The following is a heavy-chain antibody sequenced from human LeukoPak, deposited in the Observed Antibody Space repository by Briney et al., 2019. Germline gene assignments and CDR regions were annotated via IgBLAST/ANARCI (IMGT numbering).Heavy chain of an antibody. CDR3: AKDQVVPNYYYMDV. CDR1: GFIFSSYA. CDR2: IRYDGNNR. Sequence: GGSLRLFCAASGFIFSSYAMHWVRQAPGKGLEWVAFIRYDGNNRYYADSVKGRFTISRDNSKNTLYLQMNSLRVEDTALYYCAKDQVVPNYYYMDVWGKGTTVTVSS. D-gene: IGHD2-15*01. V-gene: IGHV3-30*02. J-gene: IGHJ6*03.